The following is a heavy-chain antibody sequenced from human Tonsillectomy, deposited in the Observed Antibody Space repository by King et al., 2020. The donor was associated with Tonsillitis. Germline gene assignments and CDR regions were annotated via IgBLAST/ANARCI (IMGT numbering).Heavy chain of an antibody. Sequence: VQLVESGGGLVQPGGSVKLSCAASGFSFSGSGIHWVRQAPGKGLEWLGRVRSKANSYAPAYAASVKGRFTIPRDDSNNTAYLQMNSQKSDDTAVYYCTIHASRVREDFDHWGRGTLVTVSS. V-gene: IGHV3-73*02. CDR1: GFSFSGSG. CDR3: TIHASRVREDFDH. D-gene: IGHD3-10*01. J-gene: IGHJ2*01. CDR2: VRSKANSYAP.